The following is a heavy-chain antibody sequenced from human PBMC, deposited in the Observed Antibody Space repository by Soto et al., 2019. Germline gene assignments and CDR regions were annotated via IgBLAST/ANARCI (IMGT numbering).Heavy chain of an antibody. V-gene: IGHV3-74*01. CDR3: ARSLPGTYGAFDL. CDR2: ISVDGSST. D-gene: IGHD1-7*01. J-gene: IGHJ3*01. Sequence: GGSLRRSCAASEFTFSSYWIHWVRQSPGKGLVWVSRISVDGSSTTYADSVRGRFTISRDNAKNTVHLQMDSLRAEDTAVYYCARSLPGTYGAFDLWGQGTMVT. CDR1: EFTFSSYW.